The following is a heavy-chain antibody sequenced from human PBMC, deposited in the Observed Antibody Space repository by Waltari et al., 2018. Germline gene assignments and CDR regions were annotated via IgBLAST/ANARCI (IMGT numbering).Heavy chain of an antibody. J-gene: IGHJ4*02. Sequence: EVQVVESGGGLVQPGGSLKLSCATSGFTFSGTTIHWVRKTSGKELEWVGQSRRHPYNDATAYAASVIGRFTISRDDSGNTTYLQMNSLMTEDTAVYYCTAGAVTGTDFWGQGTLVTVSS. CDR2: SRRHPYNDAT. CDR3: TAGAVTGTDF. V-gene: IGHV3-73*01. CDR1: GFTFSGTT. D-gene: IGHD6-19*01.